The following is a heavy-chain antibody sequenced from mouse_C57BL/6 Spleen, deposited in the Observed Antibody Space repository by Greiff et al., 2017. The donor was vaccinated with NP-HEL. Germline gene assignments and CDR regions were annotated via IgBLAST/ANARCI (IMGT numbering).Heavy chain of an antibody. CDR3: ARNSYYYGSSYEYFDV. Sequence: QVQLKQSGAELVRPGTSVKMSCKASGYTFTNYWIGWAKQRPGHGLEWIGDIYPGGGYTNYNEKFKGKATLTADKSSSTAYMQFSSLTSEDSAIYYCARNSYYYGSSYEYFDVWGTGTTVTVSS. J-gene: IGHJ1*03. V-gene: IGHV1-63*01. D-gene: IGHD1-1*01. CDR1: GYTFTNYW. CDR2: IYPGGGYT.